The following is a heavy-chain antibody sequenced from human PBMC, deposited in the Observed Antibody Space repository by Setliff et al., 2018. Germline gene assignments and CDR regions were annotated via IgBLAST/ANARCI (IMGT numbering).Heavy chain of an antibody. J-gene: IGHJ4*01. V-gene: IGHV1-18*01. CDR1: GYIFTRYR. CDR2: ISTRNDDT. CDR3: AGRSGDRGMTTGWPDDFGY. Sequence: GASVKVSCKASGYIFTRYRITWVRQSPGQGLEWMGWISTRNDDTGYAQKFKGRVTLTTDTSTNTAYMELRSLRSDDTAVYYCAGRSGDRGMTTGWPDDFGYWGRGTLVTVSS. D-gene: IGHD4-17*01.